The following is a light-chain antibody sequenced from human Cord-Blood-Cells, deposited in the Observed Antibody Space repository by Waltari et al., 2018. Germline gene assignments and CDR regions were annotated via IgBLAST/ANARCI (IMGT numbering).Light chain of an antibody. J-gene: IGLJ3*02. CDR2: DVS. V-gene: IGLV2-14*01. Sequence: QSALTQPASVSGSPGQSITISCTGTSSDVGGYNYVSCYQQHPGKAPKLMIYDVSKRPSGVSMRFSGSKSGNTAALPISGLQAEDEADYYCSSYTSSSTWVFGGGTKLTVL. CDR3: SSYTSSSTWV. CDR1: SSDVGGYNY.